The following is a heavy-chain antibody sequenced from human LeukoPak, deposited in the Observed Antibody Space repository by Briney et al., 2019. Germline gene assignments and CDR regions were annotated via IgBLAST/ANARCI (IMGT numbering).Heavy chain of an antibody. J-gene: IGHJ5*02. CDR3: AKDYGDYTGDWFDP. Sequence: GGSLRLSCAASGFTFSSHWMSWVRQAPGKGLEWVANIKQDGSEKYYVDSVKGRFTISRDNSKNTLYLQMNSLRAEDTAVYYCAKDYGDYTGDWFDPWGQGTLVTVSS. V-gene: IGHV3-7*03. CDR2: IKQDGSEK. D-gene: IGHD4-17*01. CDR1: GFTFSSHW.